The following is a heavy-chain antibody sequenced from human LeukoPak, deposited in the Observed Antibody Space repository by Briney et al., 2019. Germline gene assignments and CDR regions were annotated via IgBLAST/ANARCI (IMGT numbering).Heavy chain of an antibody. CDR3: ARGGIQLWSIDPLFNDY. V-gene: IGHV3-7*01. CDR1: GFTFSSYW. Sequence: HSGGSLRLSCAASGFTFSSYWMSWVRQAPGKGLEWVANIKQDGSEKYYVDSVKGRFTISRDNAKNSLYLQMNSLRAEDTAVYYCARGGIQLWSIDPLFNDYWGQGTLVTVSS. CDR2: IKQDGSEK. J-gene: IGHJ4*02. D-gene: IGHD5-18*01.